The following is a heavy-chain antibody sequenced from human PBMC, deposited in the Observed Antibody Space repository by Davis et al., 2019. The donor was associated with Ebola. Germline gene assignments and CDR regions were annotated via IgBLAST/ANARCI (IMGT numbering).Heavy chain of an antibody. V-gene: IGHV3-43*02. Sequence: GESLKISCAASGFTFDDYAMHWVRQAPGKGLEWVSLISGDGGSTYYADSVKGRFTISRDNSKNSLYLQMNSLRAEDTAVYYCARAGGSTTLTAPSMDVWGQGTTVTVSS. CDR2: ISGDGGST. J-gene: IGHJ6*02. CDR3: ARAGGSTTLTAPSMDV. D-gene: IGHD2/OR15-2a*01. CDR1: GFTFDDYA.